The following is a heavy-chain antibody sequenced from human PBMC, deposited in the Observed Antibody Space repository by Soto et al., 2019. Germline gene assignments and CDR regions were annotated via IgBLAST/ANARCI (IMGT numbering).Heavy chain of an antibody. CDR2: ISWNSGSI. Sequence: EVQLVESGGGLVQPGRSLRLSCAASGFTFDDYARHWVRQAPGKGLEWVSGISWNSGSIGYADSVKGRFTISRDNAKNSLYLQMNSLRAEDTALYYCAKDTQFSFWGQGTLVTVSS. CDR3: AKDTQFSF. J-gene: IGHJ4*02. V-gene: IGHV3-9*01. CDR1: GFTFDDYA.